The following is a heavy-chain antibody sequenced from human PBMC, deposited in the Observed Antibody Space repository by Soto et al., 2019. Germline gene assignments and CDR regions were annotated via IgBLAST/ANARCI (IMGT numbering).Heavy chain of an antibody. CDR3: APLQRAGNNTSCYYADR. CDR2: MYPGDSDT. Sequence: RGESLKISCRGSGYDFNTNWFGWVRQLPGRGLEWVGIMYPGDSDTRYNPSLQGHVTLSVDVTVSTASLQRRSLVTSDPGMYFCAPLQRAGNNTSCYYADRWGQGTQVTVSS. D-gene: IGHD3-3*01. CDR1: GYDFNTNW. J-gene: IGHJ1*01. V-gene: IGHV5-51*01.